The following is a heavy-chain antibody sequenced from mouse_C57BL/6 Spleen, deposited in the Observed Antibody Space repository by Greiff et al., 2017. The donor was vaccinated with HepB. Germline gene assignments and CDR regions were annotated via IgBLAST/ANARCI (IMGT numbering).Heavy chain of an antibody. CDR2: INPSNGGT. J-gene: IGHJ1*03. CDR1: GYTFTSYW. Sequence: QVQLQQPGTELVKPWASVKLSCKASGYTFTSYWMHWVKQRPGQGLEWIGNINPSNGGTNYNEKFKSKATLTVDKSSSTAYMQLSSLTSEDSAVYYCARDYYSNYDWYFDVWGTGTTVTVSS. V-gene: IGHV1-53*01. D-gene: IGHD2-5*01. CDR3: ARDYYSNYDWYFDV.